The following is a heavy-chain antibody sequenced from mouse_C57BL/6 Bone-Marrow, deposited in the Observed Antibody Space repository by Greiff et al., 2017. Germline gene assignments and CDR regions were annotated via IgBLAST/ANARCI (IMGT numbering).Heavy chain of an antibody. CDR2: ISSGGSYT. Sequence: EVKLQESGGDLVKPGGSLKLSCAASGFTFSSYGMSWVRQTPDKRLEWVATISSGGSYTYYPDSVKGRFPISRDNAKNTLYLQMSSLKSEDTAMYYCARRGGKYFDYWGQGTTLTVSS. CDR1: GFTFSSYG. J-gene: IGHJ2*01. CDR3: ARRGGKYFDY. V-gene: IGHV5-6*02. D-gene: IGHD2-1*01.